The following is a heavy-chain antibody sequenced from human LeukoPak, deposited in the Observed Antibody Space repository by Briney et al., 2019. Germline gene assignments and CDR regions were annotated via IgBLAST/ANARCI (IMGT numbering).Heavy chain of an antibody. CDR2: ISSRSDSE. V-gene: IGHV3-48*01. CDR1: GFTFGTYG. J-gene: IGHJ4*02. Sequence: GGSLRLSCASSGFTFGTYGMNWVRQAPEKGLEWVSYISSRSDSENYADSVKGRFTISRDNIRNLLYLQMNSLRAENTAVYFCARDSTRILGLFDYWGQGTLVTISS. CDR3: ARDSTRILGLFDY. D-gene: IGHD2/OR15-2a*01.